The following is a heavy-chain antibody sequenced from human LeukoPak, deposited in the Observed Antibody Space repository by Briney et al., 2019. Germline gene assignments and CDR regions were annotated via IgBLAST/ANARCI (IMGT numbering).Heavy chain of an antibody. CDR2: IYTTGSS. J-gene: IGHJ4*02. CDR1: GGSINNYY. D-gene: IGHD6-19*01. Sequence: SQTLSLTCTVSGGSINNYYWSWIRLPAGKGLEWIGRIYTTGSSNYNSSLKGRVTISVDKSKNQFSLNLSSVTAADTAIYYCARDGYSSAWADQEYFDYWGQGITVTVSS. V-gene: IGHV4-4*07. CDR3: ARDGYSSAWADQEYFDY.